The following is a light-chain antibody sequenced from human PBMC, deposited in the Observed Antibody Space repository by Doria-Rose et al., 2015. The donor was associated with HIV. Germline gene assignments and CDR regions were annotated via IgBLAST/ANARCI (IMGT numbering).Light chain of an antibody. J-gene: IGKJ5*01. CDR3: QQYGTSRGT. CDR2: DAS. Sequence: TQSPGTLSLSPGERATLSCRASQRVKSSYLAWYQQKPGQAPRLLIYDASTRATGIPDRFSGSGSCADFTLTISRLEPEDVAVYYCQQYGTSRGTFGQGTRLEIK. V-gene: IGKV3-20*01. CDR1: QRVKSSY.